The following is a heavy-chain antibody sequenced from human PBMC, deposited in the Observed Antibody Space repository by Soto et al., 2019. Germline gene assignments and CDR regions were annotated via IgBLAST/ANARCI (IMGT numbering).Heavy chain of an antibody. CDR3: ARGYYDRSGPSNTFDI. CDR2: VYYSGST. J-gene: IGHJ3*02. V-gene: IGHV4-59*01. CDR1: GASISSSY. Sequence: PSETLSLTCTVSGASISSSYWSWIRQSPGKGLEWIEYVYYSGSTNYNPSLKSRVTISVDTSKNQFSLKLSSVTAADTAVYYCARGYYDRSGPSNTFDICGQGPLVTVSS. D-gene: IGHD3-22*01.